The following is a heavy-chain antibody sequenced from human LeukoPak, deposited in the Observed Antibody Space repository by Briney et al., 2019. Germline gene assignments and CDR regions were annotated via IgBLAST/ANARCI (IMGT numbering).Heavy chain of an antibody. CDR1: GGSFSGYY. Sequence: SETLSLTCAVCGGSFSGYYWSWIRQPPGKGLGWIGEINHSGSTNYNPSLKSRVTISVDTSKNQFSLKLSSVTAADTAVYYCARERSSFDPWGQGTLVTVSS. V-gene: IGHV4-34*01. CDR2: INHSGST. CDR3: ARERSSFDP. D-gene: IGHD1-26*01. J-gene: IGHJ5*02.